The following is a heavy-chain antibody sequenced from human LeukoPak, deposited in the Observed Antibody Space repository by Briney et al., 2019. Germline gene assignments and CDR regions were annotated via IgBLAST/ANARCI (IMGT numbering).Heavy chain of an antibody. V-gene: IGHV4-39*07. CDR3: ARFIRGSSWYYFDY. J-gene: IGHJ4*02. CDR2: IYYSGST. Sequence: PSETLSLTCTVSGGSISSSSYYWGWIRQPPGKGLEWIGSIYYSGSTYYNPSLKSRFTILVDTSKNQFSLKLSSVTAADTAVYYCARFIRGSSWYYFDYWGQGTLVTVSS. CDR1: GGSISSSSYY. D-gene: IGHD6-13*01.